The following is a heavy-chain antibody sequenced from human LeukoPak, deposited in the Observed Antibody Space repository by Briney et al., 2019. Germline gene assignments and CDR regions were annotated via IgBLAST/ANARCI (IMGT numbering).Heavy chain of an antibody. CDR2: ISSNGSNT. D-gene: IGHD2-21*02. CDR3: ARGPYCGGDCYSFYFFDY. J-gene: IGHJ4*02. CDR1: GFTFSSYA. Sequence: SGGSLRLSCAASGFTFSSYAMHWVRQAPGKGLEYVSVISSNGSNTYYANSVKDRFTISRDNSKNTLYLQMGSLRAEDMAVYYCARGPYCGGDCYSFYFFDYWGQGTLVTISS. V-gene: IGHV3-64*01.